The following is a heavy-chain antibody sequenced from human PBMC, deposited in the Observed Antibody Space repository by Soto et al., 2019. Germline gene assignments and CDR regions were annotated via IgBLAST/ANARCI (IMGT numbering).Heavy chain of an antibody. Sequence: EVQVLESGGGLGQPGGSLRLSCSSSGFTFNAINWFRQPPGKGLEWISRITGGGHTDYVDSVKGRFTISRDNSKNTGYLQMNSLRVDDTAVYYCVKDRSGWGSFDIWGQGTVVTVSS. CDR2: ITGGGHT. V-gene: IGHV3-23*01. J-gene: IGHJ3*02. CDR3: VKDRSGWGSFDI. D-gene: IGHD3-16*01. CDR1: GFTFNA.